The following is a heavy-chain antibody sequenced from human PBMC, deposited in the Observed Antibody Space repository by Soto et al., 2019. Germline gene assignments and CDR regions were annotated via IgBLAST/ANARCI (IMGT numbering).Heavy chain of an antibody. CDR2: IYYSGST. CDR1: CGSISSGGYY. CDR3: ARQHGGGSDYGMDV. J-gene: IGHJ6*02. D-gene: IGHD3-10*01. V-gene: IGHV4-31*03. Sequence: SETLSLTCTFSCGSISSGGYYLGGIRHHPGKGLEWIGYIYYSGSTYYNPSLKSRVTISVDTSKNQFSLKLSSVTAADTAVYYCARQHGGGSDYGMDVWGQGTTVTVSS.